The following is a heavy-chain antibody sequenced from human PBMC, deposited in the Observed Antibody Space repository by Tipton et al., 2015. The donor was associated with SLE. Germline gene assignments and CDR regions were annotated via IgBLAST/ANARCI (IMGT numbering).Heavy chain of an antibody. Sequence: TLSLTCAVYGGSLSGHNWRWSWVRQAPGQGLEWIGETSNRGVSDYNPSLKSRLTLSLDMSKSQFSLKLNSVTAADTAVYYCARGKHIVATFYRANWFDSWGQGTLVTVSS. J-gene: IGHJ5*01. D-gene: IGHD5-12*01. V-gene: IGHV4-34*01. CDR2: TSNRGVS. CDR3: ARGKHIVATFYRANWFDS. CDR1: GGSLSGHN.